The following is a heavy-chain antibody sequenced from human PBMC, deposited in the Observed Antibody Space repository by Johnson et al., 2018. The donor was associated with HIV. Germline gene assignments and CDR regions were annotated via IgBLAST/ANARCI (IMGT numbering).Heavy chain of an antibody. D-gene: IGHD6-19*01. J-gene: IGHJ3*02. Sequence: QMLLVESGGGVVQPRGSLRLPCAASANTFSSYAMHWVRQAPGKGLEWVAVISYDGSNKYYADSVKGRFTISRDNSKNTLYLQMNSLRAEDTAVYYCASVHGIAVVDAFDIWGQGTMVTVSS. V-gene: IGHV3-30-3*01. CDR2: ISYDGSNK. CDR1: ANTFSSYA. CDR3: ASVHGIAVVDAFDI.